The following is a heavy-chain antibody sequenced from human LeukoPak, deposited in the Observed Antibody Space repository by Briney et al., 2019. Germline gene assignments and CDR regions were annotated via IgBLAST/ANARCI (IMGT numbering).Heavy chain of an antibody. D-gene: IGHD3-22*01. V-gene: IGHV3-66*01. J-gene: IGHJ3*02. CDR1: GFTVSSNF. CDR2: IYSGGST. Sequence: PGGSLRLSCAASGFTVSSNFMTWVRQAPGKGLEWVSVIYSGGSTYYADSVKDRFTISRDNSKNMLYLQMSSLRAEDTAVYYCARGGDSSGSIRSAFDIWGQGTMVTVSS. CDR3: ARGGDSSGSIRSAFDI.